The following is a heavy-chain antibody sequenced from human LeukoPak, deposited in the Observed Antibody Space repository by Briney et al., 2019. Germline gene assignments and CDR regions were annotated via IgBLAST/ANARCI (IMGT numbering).Heavy chain of an antibody. CDR1: GGSISSGDYY. V-gene: IGHV4-30-4*01. CDR2: IYYSGST. Sequence: PSETLSLTRTVSGGSISSGDYYWSWIRQPPGKGLEWIGYIYYSGSTYYNPSLKSRVTISVDTSKNQFSLKLSPVTAADTAVYYCARGIAAAGTGGYYYYYMDVWGKGTTVTVSS. D-gene: IGHD6-13*01. CDR3: ARGIAAAGTGGYYYYYMDV. J-gene: IGHJ6*03.